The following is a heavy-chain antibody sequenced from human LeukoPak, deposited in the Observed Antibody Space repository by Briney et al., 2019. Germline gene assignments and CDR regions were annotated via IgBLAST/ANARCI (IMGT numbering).Heavy chain of an antibody. CDR1: GFTFSSYW. J-gene: IGHJ6*03. D-gene: IGHD4-11*01. CDR2: IKQDGSEK. Sequence: PGGSLRLSCAASGFTFSSYWMSWVRQAPGKGLEWVANIKQDGSEKYYVDSVKGRFTISRDNAKNSLYLQMNSLRAEDTAVYYCRLPGDGSYYYYMDVWGKGTTVTVSS. V-gene: IGHV3-7*01. CDR3: RLPGDGSYYYYMDV.